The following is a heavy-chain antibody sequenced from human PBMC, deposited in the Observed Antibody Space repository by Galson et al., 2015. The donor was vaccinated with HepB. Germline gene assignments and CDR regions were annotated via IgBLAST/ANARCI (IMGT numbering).Heavy chain of an antibody. V-gene: IGHV3-33*04. CDR2: IWYDGSQK. Sequence: SLRLSRATSGFPFSDSGMHWVRQAPGKGLEWLAVIWYDGSQKFHEDSVEGRFTISRDNSKNMLFLQMDSLRVDDTAVYFCVRDSGLYGLDVWGQGTRVTVSS. D-gene: IGHD6-19*01. CDR1: GFPFSDSG. CDR3: VRDSGLYGLDV. J-gene: IGHJ6*02.